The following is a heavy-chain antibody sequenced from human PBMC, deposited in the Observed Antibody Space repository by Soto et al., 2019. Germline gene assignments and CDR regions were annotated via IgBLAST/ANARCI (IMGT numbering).Heavy chain of an antibody. Sequence: EVQLVESGGGLVQPGRSLRLSCAASGFTFDDYAMHWVRQAPGKGLEWVSGISWNSGSIGYADSVKGRFTISRDNAKNSLYLQMNSLSAEDTALYYCANDTRYRNYYYGMDVWGHGTTVTVSS. CDR2: ISWNSGSI. J-gene: IGHJ6*02. CDR1: GFTFDDYA. V-gene: IGHV3-9*01. D-gene: IGHD2-2*02. CDR3: ANDTRYRNYYYGMDV.